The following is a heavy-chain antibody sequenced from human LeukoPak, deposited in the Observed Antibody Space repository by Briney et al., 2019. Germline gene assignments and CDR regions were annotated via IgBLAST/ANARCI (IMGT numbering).Heavy chain of an antibody. V-gene: IGHV4-59*08. CDR2: INDSGST. D-gene: IGHD4/OR15-4a*01. CDR1: GGSIRGYY. Sequence: PSETLSLTCTVSGGSIRGYYRSWIRQPPGKALEWIGYINDSGSTDYNPSLKSRVTISLDTSNNQFSLKLSSVTAAETAIYYCARHLAARLGAARFLDYWGQGTLVTVSS. J-gene: IGHJ4*02. CDR3: ARHLAARLGAARFLDY.